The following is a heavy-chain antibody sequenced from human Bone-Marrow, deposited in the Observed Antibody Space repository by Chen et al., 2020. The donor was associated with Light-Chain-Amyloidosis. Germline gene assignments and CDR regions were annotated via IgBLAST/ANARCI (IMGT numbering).Heavy chain of an antibody. D-gene: IGHD3-3*01. V-gene: IGHV3-9*01. CDR2: LSCNRCSI. CDR3: AKDYRRDTSPGQQIFEVDS. J-gene: IGHJ4*02. CDR1: GFAFDDFA. Sequence: EVQLAQSGGGFVHPGRSLRLSCAASGFAFDDFAMHWVRQAPGKGLEWVSGLSCNRCSIGYADSVRGRVTISRHNAKNSLYLDFNNLRPEDTALYLCAKDYRRDTSPGQQIFEVDSWSQGTLVTVSS.